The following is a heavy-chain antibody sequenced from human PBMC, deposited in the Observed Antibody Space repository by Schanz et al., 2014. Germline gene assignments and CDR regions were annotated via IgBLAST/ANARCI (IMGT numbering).Heavy chain of an antibody. CDR1: GGSIRSGTYY. CDR2: VFPNGIT. CDR3: ARDTTWRLDL. D-gene: IGHD1-1*01. Sequence: QVQLQESGPGLVKPSQTLSLTCTVSGGSIRSGTYYWSWIRQPAGKALEWVGRVFPNGITNYNPSLKSRFTISLGTPKTQFSLPLTSLTAADTAVYYCARDTTWRLDLWGRGTLVTVSS. J-gene: IGHJ2*01. V-gene: IGHV4-61*02.